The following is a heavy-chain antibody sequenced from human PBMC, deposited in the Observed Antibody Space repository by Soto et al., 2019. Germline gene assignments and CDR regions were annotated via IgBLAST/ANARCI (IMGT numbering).Heavy chain of an antibody. V-gene: IGHV3-21*06. J-gene: IGHJ4*02. CDR2: ISSTTNYI. CDR3: ARESEDLTSNFDY. Sequence: PGGSLRLSCAASGFTFTRYSMNWVRQAPGKGLEWVSSISSTTNYIYYGDSMKGRFTISRDNAKDSLYLEMNSLRAEDTAVYYCARESEDLTSNFDYWGQGTLVTVSS. CDR1: GFTFTRYS.